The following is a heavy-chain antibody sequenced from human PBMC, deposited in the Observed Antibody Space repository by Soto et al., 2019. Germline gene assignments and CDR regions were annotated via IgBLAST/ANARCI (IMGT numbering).Heavy chain of an antibody. D-gene: IGHD6-13*01. Sequence: GASVKVSCKASGGTFSSYAISWVRQAPGQGLEWMGGIIPIFGTANYAQKFQGRVTITADESTSTAYMELSSLRSEDTAVYYCARVKRSYSSSWYGYFDYWGQGTLVTVSS. CDR2: IIPIFGTA. V-gene: IGHV1-69*13. CDR3: ARVKRSYSSSWYGYFDY. CDR1: GGTFSSYA. J-gene: IGHJ4*02.